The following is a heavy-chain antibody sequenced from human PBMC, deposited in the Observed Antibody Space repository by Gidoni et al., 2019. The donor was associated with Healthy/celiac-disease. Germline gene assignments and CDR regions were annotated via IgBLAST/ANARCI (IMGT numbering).Heavy chain of an antibody. J-gene: IGHJ4*02. CDR2: ISYDGSNK. CDR3: AKDAVTYCGGDCYSSRYFDY. D-gene: IGHD2-21*02. CDR1: GFTFSSYG. Sequence: QVQLVESGGGVVQPGRSLRLSFAASGFTFSSYGMHWVRQAPGKGLEWVAVISYDGSNKYYADSVKGRFTISRDNSKNTLYLQINSLRAEDTAVYYCAKDAVTYCGGDCYSSRYFDYWGQGTLVTVSS. V-gene: IGHV3-30*18.